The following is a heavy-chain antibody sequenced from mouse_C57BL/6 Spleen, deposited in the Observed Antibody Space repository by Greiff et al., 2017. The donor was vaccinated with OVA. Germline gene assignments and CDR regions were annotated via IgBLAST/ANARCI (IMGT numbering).Heavy chain of an antibody. CDR3: ASYGNSAWFAY. J-gene: IGHJ3*01. CDR1: GYTFTSYW. V-gene: IGHV1-59*01. D-gene: IGHD2-1*01. CDR2: IDPSDSYT. Sequence: QVQLQQPGAELVRPGTSVKLSCKASGYTFTSYWMHWVKQRPGQGLAWIGVIDPSDSYTNYNQKFKGKATLTVDTSSSTAYMQLSSLTSEDSAVYYCASYGNSAWFAYWGQGTLVTVSA.